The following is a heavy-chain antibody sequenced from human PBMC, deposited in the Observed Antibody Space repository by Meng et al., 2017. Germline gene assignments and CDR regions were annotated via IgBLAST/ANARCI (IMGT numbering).Heavy chain of an antibody. CDR2: IDTKTGNP. D-gene: IGHD2-2*01. J-gene: IGHJ4*02. CDR3: TRDGYSDCSRTSCFDS. V-gene: IGHV7-4-1*02. CDR1: GYTLTSYA. Sequence: QVQLGQSGSELRKPGASGKVSCKASGYTLTSYAINWLRQAPGQGLQWMGWIDTKTGNPTYVPGFTGRLVFSLDTSVSTAYLQISGLKADDTAVYYCTRDGYSDCSRTSCFDSWGQGTLVTVSS.